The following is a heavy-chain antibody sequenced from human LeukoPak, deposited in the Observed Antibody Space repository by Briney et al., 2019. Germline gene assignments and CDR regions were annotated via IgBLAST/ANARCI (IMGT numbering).Heavy chain of an antibody. CDR1: GGPISSSSYY. Sequence: SETLSLTCTVSGGPISSSSYYWGWIRQPPGKGLEWIGSIYYSGSTYYNPSLKSRVTISVDTSKNQFSLKLSSVTAADTAVYYCARDSSWFDPWGQGTLVTVSS. CDR3: ARDSSWFDP. CDR2: IYYSGST. V-gene: IGHV4-39*07. J-gene: IGHJ5*02.